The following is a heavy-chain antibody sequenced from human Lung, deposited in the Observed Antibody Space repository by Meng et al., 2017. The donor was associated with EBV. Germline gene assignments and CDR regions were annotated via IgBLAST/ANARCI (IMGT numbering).Heavy chain of an antibody. J-gene: IGHJ4*02. CDR2: IYYSGNT. CDR1: GGSISIGGYY. Sequence: GQLQESGPGLVNPSPTLALTCTVSGGSISIGGYYWSWIRQPPGKGLEWIGYIYYSGNTYYNPSLMSRLTISSDTSKNQFSLNLSSVTAADTAVYYCARVGFCSSTSCNRWIFDSWGQGTLVTVSS. V-gene: IGHV4-30-4*01. CDR3: ARVGFCSSTSCNRWIFDS. D-gene: IGHD2-2*01.